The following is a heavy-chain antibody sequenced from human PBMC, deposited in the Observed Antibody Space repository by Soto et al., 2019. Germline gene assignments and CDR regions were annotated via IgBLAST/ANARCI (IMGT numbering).Heavy chain of an antibody. V-gene: IGHV1-46*01. J-gene: IGHJ4*02. CDR2: INPSGGDT. CDR1: GYSFTSHN. CDR3: ARGIFGPLISYFDY. D-gene: IGHD3-3*01. Sequence: ASVKVSCKASGYSFTSHNMHWVRQAPGQGLEWMGIINPSGGDTRDAPKFQGRLTMTRDTSTSTVYMELSSLRTEDTAVYYCARGIFGPLISYFDYWGQGTPVTVSS.